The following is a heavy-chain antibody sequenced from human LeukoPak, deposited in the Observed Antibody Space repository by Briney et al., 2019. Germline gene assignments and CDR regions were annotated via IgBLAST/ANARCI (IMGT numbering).Heavy chain of an antibody. Sequence: ASVKVSCKTSGYTFTSYGITWVRQAPGQGLEWMGWISAYNGDTIYAQKLQGRVTMTTDTSTSTAYMEMRSLRSDDTAVYYCARDKATDYWGQGTLVTVSS. CDR1: GYTFTSYG. CDR2: ISAYNGDT. J-gene: IGHJ4*02. CDR3: ARDKATDY. V-gene: IGHV1-18*01.